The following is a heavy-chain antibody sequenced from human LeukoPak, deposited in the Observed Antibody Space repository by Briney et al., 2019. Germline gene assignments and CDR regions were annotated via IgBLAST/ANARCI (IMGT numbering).Heavy chain of an antibody. J-gene: IGHJ4*02. Sequence: GGSLRLSCAASGFTFSSNWMHWVRQAPGKGLVWVSRLNNDGSSTNYADSVKGRFTISRDNSKNTLYLQMNSLRAEDTAVYYCARDPIAAVRFDYWGQGTLVTVSS. CDR1: GFTFSSNW. CDR2: LNNDGSST. CDR3: ARDPIAAVRFDY. D-gene: IGHD6-13*01. V-gene: IGHV3-74*01.